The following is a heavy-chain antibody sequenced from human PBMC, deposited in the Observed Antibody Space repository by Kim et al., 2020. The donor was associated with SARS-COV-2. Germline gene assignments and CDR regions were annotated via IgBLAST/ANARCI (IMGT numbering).Heavy chain of an antibody. CDR2: INAGNGNT. CDR1: GYTFTSYA. V-gene: IGHV1-3*01. D-gene: IGHD3-22*01. Sequence: ASVKVSCKASGYTFTSYAMHWVRQAPGQRLEWMGWINAGNGNTKYSQKFQGRVTITRDTSASTAYMELSSLRSEDTAVYYCARDEYYDSSGYYYYYYYYGMDVWGQGTTVTVSS. CDR3: ARDEYYDSSGYYYYYYYYGMDV. J-gene: IGHJ6*02.